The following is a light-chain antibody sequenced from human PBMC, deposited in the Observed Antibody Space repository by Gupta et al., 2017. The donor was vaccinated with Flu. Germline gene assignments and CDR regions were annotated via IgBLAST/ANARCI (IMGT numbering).Light chain of an antibody. CDR1: QDISDH. J-gene: IGKJ5*01. Sequence: DIEMTQSPSSLSASVGDRVTITCQASQDISDHLTWFQQKPGKAPKVLIYDASKGEAGVPSRFSGSGCGTHFTFTSSGRQSEDFANYYWQQVYVLNTFGQGTLLEIK. CDR3: QQVYVLNT. CDR2: DAS. V-gene: IGKV1-33*01.